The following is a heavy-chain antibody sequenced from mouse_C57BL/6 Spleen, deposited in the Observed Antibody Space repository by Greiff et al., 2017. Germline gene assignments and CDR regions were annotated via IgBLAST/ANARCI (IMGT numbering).Heavy chain of an antibody. CDR2: INPSTGGT. J-gene: IGHJ2*01. Sequence: EVQLQQSGPELVKPGASVKISCKASGYSFTGYYMNWVKQSPEKSLEWIGEINPSTGGTTYNQKFKAKATLTVDKSSSTAYMQLKSLTSEDSAVYYCARGDQDVTGGFDYWGQGTTLTVSS. D-gene: IGHD4-1*01. V-gene: IGHV1-42*01. CDR1: GYSFTGYY. CDR3: ARGDQDVTGGFDY.